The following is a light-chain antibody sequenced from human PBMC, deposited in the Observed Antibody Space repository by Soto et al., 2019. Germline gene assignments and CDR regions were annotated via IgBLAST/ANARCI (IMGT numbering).Light chain of an antibody. V-gene: IGLV2-14*01. CDR3: CSYTITSTAFI. CDR2: EVT. Sequence: QSALTQPASVSGSPGQSITISCTGTSTDIGGYNYVSWYQQHPGKAPKLMISEVTNRPSGVSNRFSGSKSGNTASLTISGLQTEDEADYYCCSYTITSTAFIFGTRTKLTVL. J-gene: IGLJ1*01. CDR1: STDIGGYNY.